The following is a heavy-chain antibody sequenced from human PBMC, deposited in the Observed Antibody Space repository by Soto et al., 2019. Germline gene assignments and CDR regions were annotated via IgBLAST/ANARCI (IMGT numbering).Heavy chain of an antibody. V-gene: IGHV4-59*01. CDR1: GGSISSYY. CDR2: IYYSGNT. D-gene: IGHD2-2*01. CDR3: ARAHDIVLLPVAVGRMDV. J-gene: IGHJ6*03. Sequence: PSETLSLTCAVSGGSISSYYWSWIRQPPGKGLEWIGYIYYSGNTNYSPSLKSRVSMSVDTSKNQFSLTLSSVTAADTAVYYCARAHDIVLLPVAVGRMDVWGKGTTVTVSS.